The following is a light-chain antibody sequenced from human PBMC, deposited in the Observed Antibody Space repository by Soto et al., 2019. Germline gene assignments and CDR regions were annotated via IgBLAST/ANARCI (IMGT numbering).Light chain of an antibody. CDR2: GAS. CDR1: QSVSSN. Sequence: EIVMTQSPATLSVSPGERATLSCRASQSVSSNLAWYQQKPAQAPRLLIYGASTRATGIPARFSGSESGTEFTLTISSLQSEDFAVYYCQKYNNWPPYTFGQGTKLEIK. J-gene: IGKJ2*01. V-gene: IGKV3-15*01. CDR3: QKYNNWPPYT.